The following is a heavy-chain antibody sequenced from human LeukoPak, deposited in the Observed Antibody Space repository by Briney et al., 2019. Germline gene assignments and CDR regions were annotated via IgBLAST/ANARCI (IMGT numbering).Heavy chain of an antibody. D-gene: IGHD1-1*01. Sequence: SETLSLTCAVYGGSFSGYYWSWIRQPPGKGLEWIGKINHSGSTNYNPSLKSRVTISVDTSKNQFSLKLSSVTAADTAVYYCARVPDRWNRREAKWFDPWGQGTLVTVSS. CDR2: INHSGST. V-gene: IGHV4-34*01. CDR1: GGSFSGYY. J-gene: IGHJ5*02. CDR3: ARVPDRWNRREAKWFDP.